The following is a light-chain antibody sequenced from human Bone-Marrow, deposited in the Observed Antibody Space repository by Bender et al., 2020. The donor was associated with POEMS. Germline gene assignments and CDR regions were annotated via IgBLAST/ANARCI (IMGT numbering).Light chain of an antibody. CDR1: SSNIGSNT. J-gene: IGLJ2*01. CDR3: QALDRGAVI. Sequence: QSVLTQAPSASGTPGQRVTISCSGSSSNIGSNTVDWYQQLPGTAPKLVVYSYYQRPSGIPERFSGSTSGNTATLTSSGNQTMDEADYYWQALDRGAVIFGGGTRLT. CDR2: SYY. V-gene: IGLV1-44*01.